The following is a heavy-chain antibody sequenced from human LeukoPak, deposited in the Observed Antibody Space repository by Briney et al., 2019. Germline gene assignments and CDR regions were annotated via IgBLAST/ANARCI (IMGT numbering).Heavy chain of an antibody. CDR3: ARFGARRTGYYYGSNY. J-gene: IGHJ4*02. Sequence: PGGSLRLSCAASGFTVSSNYMSWVRQAPGKGLEWVSVIYSGGSTYYADSVKGRFTISRDNSKNTLYLQMNSLRAEDTAVYYCARFGARRTGYYYGSNYWGQGTLVTVSS. CDR2: IYSGGST. D-gene: IGHD3-22*01. CDR1: GFTVSSNY. V-gene: IGHV3-66*01.